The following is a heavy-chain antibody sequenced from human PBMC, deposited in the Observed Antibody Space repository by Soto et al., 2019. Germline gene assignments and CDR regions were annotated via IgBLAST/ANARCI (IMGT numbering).Heavy chain of an antibody. CDR1: GFTFSTFA. J-gene: IGHJ3*02. Sequence: QVQLVESGGGVVQPGRSLRLSCTASGFTFSTFALHWVRQGPGKGLEWVAIIWPDGNDKYYADSVKGRFTISSDNSKNTLYLQMNSLRAEDTAVYYCARGYCSSTSCYTLGAFDIWGQGTMVTVSS. V-gene: IGHV3-33*01. CDR2: IWPDGNDK. CDR3: ARGYCSSTSCYTLGAFDI. D-gene: IGHD2-2*02.